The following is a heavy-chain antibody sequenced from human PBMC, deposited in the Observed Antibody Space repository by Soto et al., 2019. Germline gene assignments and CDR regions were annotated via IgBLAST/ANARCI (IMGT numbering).Heavy chain of an antibody. D-gene: IGHD2-2*01. Sequence: PWGSLRLSCAASGLTFTRYSMNWFRQAPGKGLEWVSSISSTTNYIYYGDSMKGRFTISRDNAKNSLYLEMNSLRAEDTAVYYFSKDRCSSAICVIAYWGEGTMLIVSS. J-gene: IGHJ4*02. V-gene: IGHV3-21*04. CDR3: SKDRCSSAICVIAY. CDR1: GLTFTRYS. CDR2: ISSTTNYI.